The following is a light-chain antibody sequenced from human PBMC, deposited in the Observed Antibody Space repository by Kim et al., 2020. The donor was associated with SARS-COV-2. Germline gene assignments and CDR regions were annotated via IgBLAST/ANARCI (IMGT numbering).Light chain of an antibody. CDR1: SLRSYY. CDR2: GKN. Sequence: GQTIRITCQGESLRSYYECGYQQKPGQAPVLVIYGKNNRPSGIPDRFSGSSSGNTASLTITGAQAEDEADYYCNSRDTSGNHLELVFGGGTKLTVL. J-gene: IGLJ3*02. CDR3: NSRDTSGNHLELV. V-gene: IGLV3-19*01.